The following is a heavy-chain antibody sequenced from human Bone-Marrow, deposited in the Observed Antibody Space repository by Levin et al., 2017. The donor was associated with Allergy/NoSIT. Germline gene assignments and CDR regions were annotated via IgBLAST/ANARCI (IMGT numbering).Heavy chain of an antibody. CDR3: AKDATGSIDY. Sequence: GGSLRLSCAASGFTFDDCFMHWVRQAPGKGLEWISLISGNGGTTRYVDSVKGRFTISRDNSKNSLYLQMNSLRTEDTALYYCAKDATGSIDYWGQGTLVTVSS. CDR1: GFTFDDCF. V-gene: IGHV3-43*01. CDR2: ISGNGGTT. J-gene: IGHJ4*02. D-gene: IGHD1-1*01.